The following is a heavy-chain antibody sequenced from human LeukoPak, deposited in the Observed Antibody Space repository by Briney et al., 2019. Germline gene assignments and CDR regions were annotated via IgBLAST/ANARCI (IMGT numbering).Heavy chain of an antibody. CDR3: ARERGPRYSGYDFFYYGMDV. D-gene: IGHD5-12*01. J-gene: IGHJ6*02. Sequence: GGSLRLSCAASGFIFTDYWMHWVRQGPGKELVWLARISGDGRGTTYADSVKGRFTISRENAKNSLYLQMNSLRAGDTAVYYCARERGPRYSGYDFFYYGMDVWGQGTTVTISS. CDR1: GFIFTDYW. CDR2: ISGDGRGT. V-gene: IGHV3-74*01.